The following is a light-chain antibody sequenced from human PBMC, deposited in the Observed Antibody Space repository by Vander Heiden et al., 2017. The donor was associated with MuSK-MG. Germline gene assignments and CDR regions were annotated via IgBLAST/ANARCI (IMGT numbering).Light chain of an antibody. Sequence: DLQMTQSPSTLSASVGDTVTITCRASQRISVWLAWYQQKPGKAPKLLIYQASTLQSGVPSRFSGSGSGTEFTLSISNLQPEDFATYACQQYNSYSYTFGQGTKLEIK. CDR2: QAS. CDR1: QRISVW. CDR3: QQYNSYSYT. V-gene: IGKV1-5*03. J-gene: IGKJ2*01.